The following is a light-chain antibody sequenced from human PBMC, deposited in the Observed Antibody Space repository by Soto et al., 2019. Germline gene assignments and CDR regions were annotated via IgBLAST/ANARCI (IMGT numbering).Light chain of an antibody. Sequence: DIQMTQSPSFVSASIGDRVTITCRASQGIGSWLAWYQQVPGRAPRLLIFPASPFQSGVSSRFRRSGSGTDFTLTITSLQPEYFATYFCLQANNFPVTFGEGTKVEMK. CDR3: LQANNFPVT. CDR1: QGIGSW. CDR2: PAS. V-gene: IGKV1-12*01. J-gene: IGKJ4*01.